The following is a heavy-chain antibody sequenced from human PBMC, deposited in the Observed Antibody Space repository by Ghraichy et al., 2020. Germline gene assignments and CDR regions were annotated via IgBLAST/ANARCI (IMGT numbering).Heavy chain of an antibody. D-gene: IGHD3-10*01. Sequence: GGFLRLSCAASGFTVSNNYMTWARQAPGKGLEWVSVIYRGGDTFYTNSVKGRFTISRDNAKNTLYLQMNSLRVEDTAVYYCAIPGALTGAFEIWGLGTMVTVSS. CDR1: GFTVSNNY. V-gene: IGHV3-53*01. CDR2: IYRGGDT. CDR3: AIPGALTGAFEI. J-gene: IGHJ3*02.